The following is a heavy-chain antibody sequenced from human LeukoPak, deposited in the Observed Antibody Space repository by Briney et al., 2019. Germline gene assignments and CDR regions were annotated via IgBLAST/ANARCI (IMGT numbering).Heavy chain of an antibody. V-gene: IGHV3-23*01. D-gene: IGHD3-10*01. CDR3: AKSSRNPVRESYFDY. J-gene: IGHJ4*02. CDR1: GFTFIIYA. Sequence: GGSLRLSCAASGFTFIIYAMSWVRQAPGKGLEWVSAISGSGGSTYYADSVKGRFTISRDNSKNTLYLQMNSLSAEDTAVYCCAKSSRNPVRESYFDYWGQGTLVTVSS. CDR2: ISGSGGST.